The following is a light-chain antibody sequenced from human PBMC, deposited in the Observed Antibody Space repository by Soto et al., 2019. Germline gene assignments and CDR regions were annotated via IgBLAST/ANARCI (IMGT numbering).Light chain of an antibody. J-gene: IGKJ1*01. CDR1: RSISVW. CDR2: DAS. CDR3: QQYNTFSWT. Sequence: DIQMTKSPSTLSASVGDRVTITCRASRSISVWLAWYQQKPGKAPKLLIFDASSLESGVPSRFSGSGSGTEFTLTISSLHPDDFATYFCQQYNTFSWTFGQGTNVEIK. V-gene: IGKV1-5*01.